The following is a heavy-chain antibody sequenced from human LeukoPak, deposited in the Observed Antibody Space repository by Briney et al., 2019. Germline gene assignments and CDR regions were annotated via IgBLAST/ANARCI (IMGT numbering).Heavy chain of an antibody. CDR1: GCTFTGYY. J-gene: IGHJ5*02. V-gene: IGHV1-2*02. Sequence: ASVKVSCKASGCTFTGYYMHWVRQAPGQGLEWMGWINPNSGGTNYAQKFQGRVTMTRDTSISTAYMELSRLRSDDTAVYYCADGVGYCTNGVCADNWFDPWGQGTLVTVSS. D-gene: IGHD2-8*01. CDR2: INPNSGGT. CDR3: ADGVGYCTNGVCADNWFDP.